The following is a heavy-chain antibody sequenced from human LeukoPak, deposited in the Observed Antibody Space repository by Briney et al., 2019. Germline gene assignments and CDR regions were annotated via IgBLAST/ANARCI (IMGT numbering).Heavy chain of an antibody. CDR1: GGSVRSDISH. J-gene: IGHJ6*02. V-gene: IGHV4-61*01. CDR3: ARNRGWYATDV. D-gene: IGHD6-19*01. Sequence: SETLSLTCSVSGGSVRSDISHWSWIRQPPGKGLEWMGYVHYSGSANYNPSLESRVTMSLDRSKNQFSLELTSVTAADTAVYYCARNRGWYATDVWGQGAAVTVSS. CDR2: VHYSGSA.